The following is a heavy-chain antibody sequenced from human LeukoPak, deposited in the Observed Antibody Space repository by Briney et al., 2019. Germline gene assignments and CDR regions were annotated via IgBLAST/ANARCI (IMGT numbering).Heavy chain of an antibody. J-gene: IGHJ4*02. CDR3: ARVEHDFWSGYYADY. CDR1: GYTFSGYY. Sequence: ASVKVSCKASGYTFSGYYMHWVRQAPGQGLEWMGWINPNSGGTNYAQKFQGRVTMTRDTSISTAYMELSRLRSDDTAVYYCARVEHDFWSGYYADYWGQGTLVTVSP. D-gene: IGHD3-3*01. CDR2: INPNSGGT. V-gene: IGHV1-2*02.